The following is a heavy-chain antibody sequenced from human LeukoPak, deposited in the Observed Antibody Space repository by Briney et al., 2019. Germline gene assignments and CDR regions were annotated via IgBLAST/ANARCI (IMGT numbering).Heavy chain of an antibody. CDR1: GGSFSGYY. Sequence: SETLSLTCAVYGGSFSGYYWSWIRQPPGKGLEWIGEINHSGSTNYNPSLKSRVTISVDTSKNQFSLKLSSVTAADTAVYYCARRSGPFGVVIKRSSHGPIGYWGQGTLSPSPQ. J-gene: IGHJ4*02. CDR2: INHSGST. V-gene: IGHV4-34*01. CDR3: ARRSGPFGVVIKRSSHGPIGY. D-gene: IGHD3-3*01.